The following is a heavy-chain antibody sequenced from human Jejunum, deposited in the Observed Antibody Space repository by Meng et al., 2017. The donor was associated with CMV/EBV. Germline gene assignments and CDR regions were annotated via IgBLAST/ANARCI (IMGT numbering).Heavy chain of an antibody. D-gene: IGHD2-8*02. CDR2: ISPNTGAT. CDR3: ARDPGGSSPVFDY. J-gene: IGHJ4*01. V-gene: IGHV1-2*02. CDR1: GYSFTDYY. Sequence: QVQLVQSGPDLKNPGASVKVSCRASGYSFTDYYIHWVRQAPEQGLEWMGWISPNTGATNFAQNFQGRVTMTRDTSVSATYMELSSLTSDDTAVYFCARDPGGSSPVFDYWGQGTLVTVAS.